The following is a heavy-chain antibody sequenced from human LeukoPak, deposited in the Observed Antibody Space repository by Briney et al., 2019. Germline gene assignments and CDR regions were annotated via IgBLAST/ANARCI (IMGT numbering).Heavy chain of an antibody. CDR2: IKQDGSEK. J-gene: IGHJ4*02. V-gene: IGHV3-7*01. D-gene: IGHD6-19*01. CDR1: GFTFSSYW. Sequence: PGGSLRVSCAASGFTFSSYWMSWVRQAPGKGLEWVANIKQDGSEKYYVDSVKGRFTISRDNAKNSLYLQMNSLRAEDTAVYFCARLGRVAGTGYYFDSWGQGTLVTVSS. CDR3: ARLGRVAGTGYYFDS.